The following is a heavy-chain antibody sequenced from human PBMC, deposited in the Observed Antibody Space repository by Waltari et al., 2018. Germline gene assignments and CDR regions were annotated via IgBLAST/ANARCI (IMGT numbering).Heavy chain of an antibody. D-gene: IGHD3-22*01. CDR2: FDPEDGET. CDR3: ATVYYYDSSGPDWFDP. V-gene: IGHV1-24*01. J-gene: IGHJ5*02. CDR1: GYTLTELS. Sequence: QVQLVQSGAEVKKPGASVKVSCKVSGYTLTELSMHWVRQAPGKGLEWMGGFDPEDGETIYAQKFQGRVTMTEDTSTDTAYMELSSLRSEDTAVYYCATVYYYDSSGPDWFDPWGQGTLVTVSS.